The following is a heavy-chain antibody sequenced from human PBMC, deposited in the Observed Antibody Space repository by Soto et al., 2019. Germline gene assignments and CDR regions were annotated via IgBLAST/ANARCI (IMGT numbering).Heavy chain of an antibody. CDR3: AKVAEFVIVLMVYDFYGMDV. J-gene: IGHJ6*02. Sequence: GGSLRLSCAASGVTFSSYGMHWVRQAPGKGLEWVSIISYDGSNKYYADSVKGRFTISRDNSKNTLYLQMNSLRAEDTAVYYCAKVAEFVIVLMVYDFYGMDVWGQGTTVTVSS. D-gene: IGHD2-8*01. CDR1: GVTFSSYG. CDR2: ISYDGSNK. V-gene: IGHV3-30*18.